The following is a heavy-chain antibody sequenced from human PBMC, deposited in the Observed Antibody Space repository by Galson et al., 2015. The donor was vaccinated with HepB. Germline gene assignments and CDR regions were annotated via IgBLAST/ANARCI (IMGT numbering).Heavy chain of an antibody. CDR1: GFTFSSYS. D-gene: IGHD3-9*01. V-gene: IGHV3-48*04. J-gene: IGHJ4*02. Sequence: SLRLSCAASGFTFSSYSMNWVRQAPGKGLEWVSYISSSSSTIYYADSVKGRFTISRDNAKNSLYLQMNSLRAEDTAVYYCARGPTREYFDWLGDYWGQGTLVTVSS. CDR2: ISSSSSTI. CDR3: ARGPTREYFDWLGDY.